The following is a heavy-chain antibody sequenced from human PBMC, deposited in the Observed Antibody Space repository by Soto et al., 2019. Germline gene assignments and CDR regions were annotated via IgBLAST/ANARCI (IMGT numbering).Heavy chain of an antibody. CDR1: GGSISSYY. D-gene: IGHD4-17*01. V-gene: IGHV4-59*01. CDR2: IYYSGST. J-gene: IGHJ4*02. Sequence: SETLSLTCTVSGGSISSYYWSWIRQPPGKGLEWIGYIYYSGSTNYNPSLKSRVTISVDTSKNQFSLKLSSVTAADTAVHYCARAHSSTDYGDYYFDYWGQGTLVTVSS. CDR3: ARAHSSTDYGDYYFDY.